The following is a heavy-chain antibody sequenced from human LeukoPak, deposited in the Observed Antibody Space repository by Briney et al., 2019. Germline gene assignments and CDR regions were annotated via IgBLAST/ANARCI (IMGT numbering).Heavy chain of an antibody. CDR2: ISGSGGST. J-gene: IGHJ4*02. V-gene: IGHV3-23*01. CDR3: AKESDGYYFTTSDY. Sequence: GGSLRLSCAASGFTFSSYAMSWVRQAPGKGLEWVSAISGSGGSTYYADSVKGRFTISRGNSKNTLYLQVNSLRAEDTAVYYCAKESDGYYFTTSDYWGQGTLVTVSS. CDR1: GFTFSSYA. D-gene: IGHD3-22*01.